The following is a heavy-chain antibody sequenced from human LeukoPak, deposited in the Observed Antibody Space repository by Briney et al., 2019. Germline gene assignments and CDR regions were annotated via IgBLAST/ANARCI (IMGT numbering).Heavy chain of an antibody. CDR1: GGSISSYY. CDR2: IYYSGTT. CDR3: ARDLIDYDFWSGSNWFDP. D-gene: IGHD3-3*01. Sequence: SETLSLTCTVSGGSISSYYWSWIRQPPGKGLEWIGYIYYSGTTNYNPSLKSRVTILVDTSKNQFPLKLSSVTAADTAVYYCARDLIDYDFWSGSNWFDPWGQGTLVTVSS. V-gene: IGHV4-59*12. J-gene: IGHJ5*02.